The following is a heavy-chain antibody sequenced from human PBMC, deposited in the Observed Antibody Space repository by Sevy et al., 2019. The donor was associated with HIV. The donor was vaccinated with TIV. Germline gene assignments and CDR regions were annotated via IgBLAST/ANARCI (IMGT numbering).Heavy chain of an antibody. V-gene: IGHV3-30*02. D-gene: IGHD7-27*01. CDR2: IRYDGSNK. J-gene: IGHJ6*02. CDR3: AKDLSLGLGIEVGDYYYYYGMDV. CDR1: GFTFSSYG. Sequence: GGSLRLSCAASGFTFSSYGMHWVRQAPGKGLEWVAFIRYDGSNKYYADSVKGRFTISRDNSKNTLYLQMNSLRAEDTAVYYCAKDLSLGLGIEVGDYYYYYGMDVWGQGTTVTVSS.